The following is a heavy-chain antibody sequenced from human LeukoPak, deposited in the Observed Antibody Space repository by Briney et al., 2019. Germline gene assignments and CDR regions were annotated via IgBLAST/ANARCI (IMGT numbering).Heavy chain of an antibody. J-gene: IGHJ4*02. CDR3: ARISLPGYAPISGYFDY. CDR1: GGSISRDY. V-gene: IGHV4-59*12. D-gene: IGHD3-9*01. CDR2: SSYTWST. Sequence: PSETLSLTCTVSGGSISRDYWIWIRQPPGKGLEWIGYSSYTWSTSYNSSLKSRVTISLDTSQNQFSLKLSSVTAADTAVYYCARISLPGYAPISGYFDYWGQGTLVTVSS.